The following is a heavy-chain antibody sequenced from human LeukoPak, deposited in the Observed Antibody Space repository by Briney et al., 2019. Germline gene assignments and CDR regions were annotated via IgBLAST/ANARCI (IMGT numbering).Heavy chain of an antibody. CDR2: IKQDGSQK. J-gene: IGHJ4*02. CDR1: GFTFSSYW. Sequence: GSLRLSCAASGFTFSSYWMYWVRQAPGKGLEWVANIKQDGSQKYYVDSVKGRFTISRDNAKNSLYLQLNSLRVEDTAAYYCARDADGGYSFAYWGQGTLVTVSS. CDR3: ARDADGGYSFAY. D-gene: IGHD5-12*01. V-gene: IGHV3-7*01.